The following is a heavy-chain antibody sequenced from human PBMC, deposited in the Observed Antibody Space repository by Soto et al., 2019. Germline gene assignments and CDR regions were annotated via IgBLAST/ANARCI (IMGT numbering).Heavy chain of an antibody. V-gene: IGHV3-7*01. CDR2: IKQDGSEK. CDR3: ARVEELDDILTGPLRGWFDP. D-gene: IGHD3-9*01. Sequence: GGSLRLSCAASGFTFSSYWMSWVRQAPGKGLEWVANIKQDGSEKYYVDSVKGRFTISRDNAKNSLYLQMNSLRAEDTAVYYCARVEELDDILTGPLRGWFDPWGQGTLVTVSS. CDR1: GFTFSSYW. J-gene: IGHJ5*02.